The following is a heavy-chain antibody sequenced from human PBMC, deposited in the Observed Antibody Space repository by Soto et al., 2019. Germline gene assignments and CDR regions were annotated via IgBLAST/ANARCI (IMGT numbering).Heavy chain of an antibody. CDR2: ISYDGSNK. CDR1: GVTFCSYG. J-gene: IGHJ4*02. V-gene: IGHV3-30*18. CDR3: AKDSLGYYDSSGYYYVKATHSYFDY. Sequence: GGSLRLSCAASGVTFCSYGMHWVRQAPGKGLEWVAVISYDGSNKYYADSVKGRFTISRDNSKNTLYLQMNSLRAEDTAVYYCAKDSLGYYDSSGYYYVKATHSYFDYWGQGTLVTVSS. D-gene: IGHD3-22*01.